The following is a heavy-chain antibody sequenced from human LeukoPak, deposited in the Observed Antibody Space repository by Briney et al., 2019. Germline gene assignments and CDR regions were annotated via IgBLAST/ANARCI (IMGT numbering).Heavy chain of an antibody. CDR1: GFILGDYA. J-gene: IGHJ4*02. CDR2: IYSGGST. CDR3: ARDISWTPY. Sequence: GGSLRLSCTVSGFILGDYAMSWVRQAPGKGLEWVSVIYSGGSTYYADSVKGRFTISRDNSKNTLYLQMNSLRAEDTAVYYCARDISWTPYWGQGTLVTVSS. D-gene: IGHD3-16*02. V-gene: IGHV3-53*01.